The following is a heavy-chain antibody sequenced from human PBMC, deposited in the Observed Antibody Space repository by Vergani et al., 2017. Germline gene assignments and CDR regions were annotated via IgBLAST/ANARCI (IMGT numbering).Heavy chain of an antibody. V-gene: IGHV3-11*05. Sequence: QVQLVESGGGLVQPGGSLRLSCAASGFTFSDYYMSWIRQAPGKGLEWVSYISSSSSYTNYADSVKGRFTISRDNAKNSLYLQMNSLRAEDTAVYYCARDLLVDTAMVGAFDIWGQGTMVTVSS. J-gene: IGHJ3*02. CDR3: ARDLLVDTAMVGAFDI. CDR2: ISSSSSYT. D-gene: IGHD5-18*01. CDR1: GFTFSDYY.